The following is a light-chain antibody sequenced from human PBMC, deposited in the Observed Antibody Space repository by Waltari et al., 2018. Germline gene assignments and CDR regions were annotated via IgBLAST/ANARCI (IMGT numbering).Light chain of an antibody. CDR2: GVS. Sequence: RASQSVSTNLAWYQQKPGQAPRLLMYGVSTRATDIPARFSGSGSGTEFTLTISSLQPEDFAIYYCQQYNNWPPQAAFGQGTKLEIK. CDR3: QQYNNWPPQAA. J-gene: IGKJ2*01. V-gene: IGKV3-15*01. CDR1: QSVSTN.